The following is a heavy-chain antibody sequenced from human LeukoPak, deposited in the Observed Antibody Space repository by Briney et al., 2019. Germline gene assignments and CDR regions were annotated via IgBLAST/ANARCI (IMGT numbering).Heavy chain of an antibody. CDR1: GGSVTSSTFS. Sequence: KPSETLSLTCTVSGGSVTSSTFSWAWIRQPPGKGLEWVGNIYTSGNTYYNPSLKSRVTMSVDTSKNQCSLKLSSVTAADTAVYYCARGDSGWYWYFDLWGRGTLVTVSS. J-gene: IGHJ2*01. CDR2: IYTSGNT. CDR3: ARGDSGWYWYFDL. D-gene: IGHD6-19*01. V-gene: IGHV4-39*07.